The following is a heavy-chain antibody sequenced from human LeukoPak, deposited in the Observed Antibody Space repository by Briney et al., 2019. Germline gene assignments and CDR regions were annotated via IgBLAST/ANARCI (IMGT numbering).Heavy chain of an antibody. CDR2: ISHSGST. V-gene: IGHV4-34*01. Sequence: SETLSLTCAVHGGSFSAHYWSWIRQPPGKGLEWIGEISHSGSTNYNPSLKSRVTISVDTSKNQLSLKLSSVTAADTAVYYCARESSGSWFDPWGQGTLVTVSS. CDR3: ARESSGSWFDP. CDR1: GGSFSAHY. J-gene: IGHJ5*02. D-gene: IGHD1-26*01.